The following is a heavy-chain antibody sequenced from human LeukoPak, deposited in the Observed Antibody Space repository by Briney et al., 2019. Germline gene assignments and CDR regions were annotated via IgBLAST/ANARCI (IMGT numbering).Heavy chain of an antibody. Sequence: GGSLRLSCAASGFTSDDYGMNWVRQAPGKGLEWVSGVNWNGISTGYADSVKGRFTISRDNAKNCLYLQMNSLRAEDTALYYCARDLEVGSSCPQGYWGQGTLVTVSS. CDR3: ARDLEVGSSCPQGY. V-gene: IGHV3-20*04. CDR2: VNWNGIST. CDR1: GFTSDDYG. D-gene: IGHD6-6*01. J-gene: IGHJ4*02.